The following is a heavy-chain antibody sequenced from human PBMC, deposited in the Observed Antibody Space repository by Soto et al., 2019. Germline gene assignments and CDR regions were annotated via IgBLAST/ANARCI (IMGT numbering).Heavy chain of an antibody. J-gene: IGHJ3*02. V-gene: IGHV1-18*01. CDR2: ISAYNGNT. D-gene: IGHD3-16*01. CDR3: ARVYLGPVWAMGAFDI. CDR1: GYTFTSYG. Sequence: GASVKVSCKASGYTFTSYGISWVRQAPGQGLEWMGWISAYNGNTNYAQKLQGRVTMTTDTSTSTAYMELRSLRSDDTAVYYCARVYLGPVWAMGAFDIWGQGTMVTVS.